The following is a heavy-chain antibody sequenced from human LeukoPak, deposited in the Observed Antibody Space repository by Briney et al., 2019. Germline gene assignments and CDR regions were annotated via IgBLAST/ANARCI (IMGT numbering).Heavy chain of an antibody. CDR1: GGSISSGDYY. CDR2: IYYSANIS. CDR3: ARDSYSSIQV. J-gene: IGHJ4*02. Sequence: SETLSLTCTVSGGSISSGDYYCSWIRQPPGKGLEWIGRIYYSANISYYNPSPNSRVTISLDTSKNQFSLKLSSVTAADTAVYYCARDSYSSIQVWGQGTLVTVSS. V-gene: IGHV4-30-4*01. D-gene: IGHD6-13*01.